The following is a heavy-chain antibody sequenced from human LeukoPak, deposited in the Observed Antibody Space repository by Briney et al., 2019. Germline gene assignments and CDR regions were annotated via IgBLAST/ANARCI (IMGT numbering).Heavy chain of an antibody. J-gene: IGHJ6*02. V-gene: IGHV3-43*02. Sequence: GWSLRLSCEASGFTFDAYAMHWVRQAPGKGLEGVSLINKDGSATYYADSVKGRFTISRDNSKNSLYLQMKSLRSEDTALYYCATWAFYHSLDVWGQGTTVTVSS. D-gene: IGHD1-26*01. CDR2: INKDGSAT. CDR3: ATWAFYHSLDV. CDR1: GFTFDAYA.